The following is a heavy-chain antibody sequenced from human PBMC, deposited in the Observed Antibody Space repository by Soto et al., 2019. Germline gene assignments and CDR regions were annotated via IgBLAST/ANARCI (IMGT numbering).Heavy chain of an antibody. CDR3: VRMHVSATGIDLFAP. D-gene: IGHD6-13*01. CDR1: GCTFTSYG. CDR2: INAANGDT. J-gene: IGHJ5*02. V-gene: IGHV1-3*01. Sequence: SVKVSCKASGCTFTSYGIHWVRQAPVQRLEWMGWINAANGDTKYSPKFQGRVTITRGTSASTAYMDLSSLRSEDTAVYYCVRMHVSATGIDLFAPPAQRSLVIVSA.